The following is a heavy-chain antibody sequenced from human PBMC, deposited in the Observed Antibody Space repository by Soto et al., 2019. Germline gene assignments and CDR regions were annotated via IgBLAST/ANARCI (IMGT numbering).Heavy chain of an antibody. D-gene: IGHD1-20*01. V-gene: IGHV1-18*01. Sequence: VASVKVSCKASGYTFTSYGISWVRQAPGQGLEWMGWISAYNGNTNYAQKLQGRVTMTTDTSTSTAYMELGSLRSDDTAVYYCARLPRSWGITGTTKIDYYYYGMDVWGQGTTVTVSS. CDR3: ARLPRSWGITGTTKIDYYYYGMDV. J-gene: IGHJ6*02. CDR2: ISAYNGNT. CDR1: GYTFTSYG.